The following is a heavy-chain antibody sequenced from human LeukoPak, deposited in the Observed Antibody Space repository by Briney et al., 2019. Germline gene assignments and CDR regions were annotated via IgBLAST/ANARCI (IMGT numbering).Heavy chain of an antibody. V-gene: IGHV1-46*01. CDR3: ARYSYGPSHEHDY. J-gene: IGHJ4*02. CDR2: INPNDGGT. D-gene: IGHD5-18*01. Sequence: ASVKVSCKASGYSFTNYFMRWVRQAPGQGLEWVGIINPNDGGTNYAQKFQGRVTMTRDTSTSTAYMELRSLRSDDTAVYYCARYSYGPSHEHDYWGQGTLVTVSS. CDR1: GYSFTNYF.